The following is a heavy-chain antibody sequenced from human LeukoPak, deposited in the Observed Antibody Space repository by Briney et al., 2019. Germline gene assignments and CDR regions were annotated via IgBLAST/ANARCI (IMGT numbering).Heavy chain of an antibody. V-gene: IGHV1-69*13. J-gene: IGHJ4*02. CDR3: ARGLGYSGYTVDY. D-gene: IGHD5-12*01. Sequence: ASVKVSCKASGGTFSSYAISWVRQAPGQGLEWMGGIIPIFGIANYAQKFQGRVTITADESTSTAYMELSSLRSEDTAVYYCARGLGYSGYTVDYWGQGTLVTVSS. CDR2: IIPIFGIA. CDR1: GGTFSSYA.